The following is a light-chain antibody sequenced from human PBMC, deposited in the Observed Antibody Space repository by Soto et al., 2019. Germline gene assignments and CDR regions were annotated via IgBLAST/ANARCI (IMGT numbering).Light chain of an antibody. CDR1: SGHSRYT. CDR3: QTWGTDASATDAVV. J-gene: IGLJ2*01. V-gene: IGLV4-69*01. CDR2: VNSDGSH. Sequence: QSVLIQSPSASASLGASVKLTCTLSSGHSRYTIAWHQQQPEKGPRYLMKVNSDGSHLKGDGIPARFSASSSGAERYLTISSLQSEDEADYYCQTWGTDASATDAVVFGGGTQLTVL.